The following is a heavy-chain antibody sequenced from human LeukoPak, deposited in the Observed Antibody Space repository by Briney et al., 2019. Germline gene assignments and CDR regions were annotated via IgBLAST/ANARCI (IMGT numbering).Heavy chain of an antibody. V-gene: IGHV3-33*03. CDR1: GFTFSSHA. CDR3: ATGTNSAFYYFDF. J-gene: IGHJ4*02. D-gene: IGHD2-8*01. Sequence: GGSLRLSCAAPGFTFSSHAMHWVRQTPDKGLEWVAVIWSDGSHKYYADSVKGRFTISRDNFKNMLYLQMSSLRAEDTAVYYCATGTNSAFYYFDFWGEGALVTVSS. CDR2: IWSDGSHK.